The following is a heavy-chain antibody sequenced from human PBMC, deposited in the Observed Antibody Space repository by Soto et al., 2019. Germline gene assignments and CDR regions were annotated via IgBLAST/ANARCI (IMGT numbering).Heavy chain of an antibody. V-gene: IGHV3-74*01. CDR3: ARTLGHT. Sequence: GGSLRLSCVASGFTFSKYWMHWVRQAPGKGLVWVSRINNDVTSTSYADSVKGRFTISRDNAKNTVYLQMNSLRVEDTAVYYCARTLGHTWGQGTLVTVSS. CDR1: GFTFSKYW. J-gene: IGHJ5*02. CDR2: INNDVTST.